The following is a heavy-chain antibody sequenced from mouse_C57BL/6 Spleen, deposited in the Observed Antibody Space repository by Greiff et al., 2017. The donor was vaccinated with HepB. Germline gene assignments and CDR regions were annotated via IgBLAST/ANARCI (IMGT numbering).Heavy chain of an antibody. V-gene: IGHV7-3*01. D-gene: IGHD1-1*01. CDR3: ARSVYYGSSYWDY. CDR1: GFTFTDYY. J-gene: IGHJ2*01. Sequence: EVKVVESGGGLVQPGGSLSLSCAASGFTFTDYYMSWVRQPPGKALEWLGFIRNKANGYTTEYSASVKGRFTISRDNSQSILYLQMNALRAEDSATYYCARSVYYGSSYWDYWGQGTTLTVSS. CDR2: IRNKANGYTT.